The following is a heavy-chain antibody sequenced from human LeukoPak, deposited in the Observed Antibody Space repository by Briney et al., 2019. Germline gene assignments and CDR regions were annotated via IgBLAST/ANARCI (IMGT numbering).Heavy chain of an antibody. J-gene: IGHJ4*02. CDR1: GFTVSSNY. CDR2: IYSGGST. D-gene: IGHD6-19*01. V-gene: IGHV3-53*01. CDR3: AVAGTEGDFDY. Sequence: GGSLRLSCAASGFTVSSNYMSWVRQAPGKGLEWVSVIYSGGSTYYADSVKGRFTISRGNSKNTLYLQMNSLRAEDTAVYYCAVAGTEGDFDYWGQGTLVTVSS.